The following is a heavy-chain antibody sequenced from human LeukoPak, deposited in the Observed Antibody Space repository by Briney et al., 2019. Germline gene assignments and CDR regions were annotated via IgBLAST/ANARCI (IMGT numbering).Heavy chain of an antibody. V-gene: IGHV4-38-2*02. D-gene: IGHD3-9*01. CDR2: IYHSGST. CDR3: ARILTYYDILTGYPPRSTYFDY. J-gene: IGHJ4*02. Sequence: SETLSLTCTVSGYSISSGYYWGWIRQPPGKGLEWIGSIYHSGSTYYNPSLKSRVTISVDTSKNQFSLKLSSVTAADTAVYYCARILTYYDILTGYPPRSTYFDYWGQGTLVTVSS. CDR1: GYSISSGYY.